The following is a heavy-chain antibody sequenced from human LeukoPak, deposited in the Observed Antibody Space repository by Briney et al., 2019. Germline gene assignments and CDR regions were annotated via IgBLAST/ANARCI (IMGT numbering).Heavy chain of an antibody. CDR1: GLTFSGYS. V-gene: IGHV3-23*01. Sequence: GGSLRLSCAASGLTFSGYSMSWVRQAPGKGLEWVSAITGSGSATDYADSVKGRFTISRDNSENTLYLQMNSLRAEDTAVYYCAKRRYHSSGYFDYWGQGTLGTVSS. J-gene: IGHJ4*02. CDR2: ITGSGSAT. CDR3: AKRRYHSSGYFDY. D-gene: IGHD3-22*01.